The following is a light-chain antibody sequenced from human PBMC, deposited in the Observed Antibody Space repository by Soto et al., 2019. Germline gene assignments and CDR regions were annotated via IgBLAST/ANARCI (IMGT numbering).Light chain of an antibody. J-gene: IGLJ3*02. CDR1: SSDVGGYNY. CDR2: AVS. CDR3: SSYTTSSTWV. V-gene: IGLV2-14*01. Sequence: QSALTQPASVSGSPGQSITISCTGTSSDVGGYNYVSWYQQHPGKAPKLMIYAVSDRPSGVSNPFSGSKSGNTASLTISGLQAEDEADYYCSSYTTSSTWVFGGGTKVTVL.